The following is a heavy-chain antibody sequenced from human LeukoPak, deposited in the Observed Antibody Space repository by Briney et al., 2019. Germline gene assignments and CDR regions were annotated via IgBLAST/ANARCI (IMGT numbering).Heavy chain of an antibody. J-gene: IGHJ3*02. CDR1: GFTFSSYG. D-gene: IGHD6-13*01. V-gene: IGHV3-30*02. CDR2: IRYDGSNK. Sequence: GGSLRLSCAASGFTFSSYGMHWVRQAPGKGLEWVAFIRYDGSNKYYADSVKGRFTISRDNSKNTLYLQMNSLRAEDTAVYYCARVFTQQLVHAFDIWGQGTMVTVSS. CDR3: ARVFTQQLVHAFDI.